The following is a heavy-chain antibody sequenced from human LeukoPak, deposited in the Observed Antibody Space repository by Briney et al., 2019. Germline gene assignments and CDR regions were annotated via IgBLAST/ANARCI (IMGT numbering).Heavy chain of an antibody. D-gene: IGHD3-22*01. J-gene: IGHJ4*02. CDR1: GYTFTGYY. V-gene: IGHV1-2*06. Sequence: ASVKVSCKASGYTFTGYYMHWVRQAPGQGLEWMGRINPNSGGTNYAQKFQGRVTMTRDTSISTAYMELSRLRSDDTAVYYCAREMPSKDSSGYVFDYWGQGTLVTVSS. CDR2: INPNSGGT. CDR3: AREMPSKDSSGYVFDY.